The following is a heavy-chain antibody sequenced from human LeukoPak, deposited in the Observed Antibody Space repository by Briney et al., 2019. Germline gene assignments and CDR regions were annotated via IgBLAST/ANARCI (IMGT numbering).Heavy chain of an antibody. J-gene: IGHJ4*02. D-gene: IGHD3-10*01. V-gene: IGHV3-23*01. CDR3: AKARRGSGSYPPRNFDY. CDR2: ISGSGGST. CDR1: GFTFSSYG. Sequence: GGSLRLSCAASGFTFSSYGMSWVRQAPGKGLEWVSAISGSGGSTYYADSVKGRFTISRDNSKNTLYLQMNSLRAEDTAVYYCAKARRGSGSYPPRNFDYWGQGTLVTVSS.